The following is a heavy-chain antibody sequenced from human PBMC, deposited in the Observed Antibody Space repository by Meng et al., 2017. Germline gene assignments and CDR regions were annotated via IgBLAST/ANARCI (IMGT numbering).Heavy chain of an antibody. V-gene: IGHV4-34*01. CDR2: INHSGST. J-gene: IGHJ4*02. D-gene: IGHD2-15*01. Sequence: QVQLQEGGAVLLKPSETLSLTCAGYGGSFSGYYWSWIRQPPGKGLEWIGEINHSGSTNYNPSLKSRVTISVDTSKNQFSLKLSSVTAADTAVYYCAREGDCSGGSCSPVDYWGQGTLVTVSS. CDR1: GGSFSGYY. CDR3: AREGDCSGGSCSPVDY.